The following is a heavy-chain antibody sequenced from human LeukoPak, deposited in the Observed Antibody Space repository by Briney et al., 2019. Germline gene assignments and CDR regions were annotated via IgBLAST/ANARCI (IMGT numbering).Heavy chain of an antibody. CDR2: IYYSGST. D-gene: IGHD2-2*01. CDR1: GGSISSYY. V-gene: IGHV4-59*01. Sequence: SETLSLTCTDSGGSISSYYWSWIRQPPGKELEWIEYIYYSGSTNYNPSLKSRVTISVDTSKNQFSLKLSSVTAADTAVYYCASPSPRYCSSTSFYRIAFDIWGQRTMVTVSS. CDR3: ASPSPRYCSSTSFYRIAFDI. J-gene: IGHJ3*02.